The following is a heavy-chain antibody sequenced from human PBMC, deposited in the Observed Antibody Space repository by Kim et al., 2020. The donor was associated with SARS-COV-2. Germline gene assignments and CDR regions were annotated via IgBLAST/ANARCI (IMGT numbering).Heavy chain of an antibody. Sequence: SETLSLTCAVYGGSFSGYYWSWIRQPPGKGLEWIGEINHSGSTNYNPSLKSRVTISVDTSKNQFSLKLSSVTAADTAVYYCARVGGGATKLAYWGQGTLV. CDR2: INHSGST. CDR3: ARVGGGATKLAY. CDR1: GGSFSGYY. V-gene: IGHV4-34*01. J-gene: IGHJ4*02. D-gene: IGHD1-26*01.